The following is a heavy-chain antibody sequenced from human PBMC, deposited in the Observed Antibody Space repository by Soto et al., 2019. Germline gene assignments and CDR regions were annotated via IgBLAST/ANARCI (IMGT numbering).Heavy chain of an antibody. CDR3: AKDRAFNYFYGMDV. V-gene: IGHV3-23*01. CDR2: VSGNGADT. CDR1: GFTFFSHA. Sequence: PWGSLRLSCAAAGFTFFSHAMILVRQTPGKGLEWVSVVSGNGADTRYRDSAEGRFTISRDNSKNTLYLQMNSLRVGDTAVYYCAKDRAFNYFYGMDVWGQGTTVTVSS. J-gene: IGHJ6*02. D-gene: IGHD3-10*01.